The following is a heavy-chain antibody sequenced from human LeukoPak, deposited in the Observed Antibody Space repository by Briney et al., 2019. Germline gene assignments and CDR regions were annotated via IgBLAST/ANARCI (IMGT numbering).Heavy chain of an antibody. CDR2: IRQDGSEK. J-gene: IGHJ4*02. CDR3: ARNSEDYGDCDDC. Sequence: GGSLRLSCAASGFTFSNYWMSWVRQAPGRGLEWVANIRQDGSEKYYVDSVKGRFPISRDNAKNTLYLQMNSLRAEDTAVYYCARNSEDYGDCDDCWGQGTLVTVSS. CDR1: GFTFSNYW. D-gene: IGHD4-17*01. V-gene: IGHV3-7*01.